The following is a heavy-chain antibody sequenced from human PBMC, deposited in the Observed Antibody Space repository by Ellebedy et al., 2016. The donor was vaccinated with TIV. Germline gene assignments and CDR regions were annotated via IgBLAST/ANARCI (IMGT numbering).Heavy chain of an antibody. CDR3: ARSDGDVFTI. CDR1: GGSLSGFY. CDR2: IYYSGST. Sequence: MPSETLSLTCAVSGGSLSGFYWGWIRQPPGKGLAFIGYIYYSGSTNEPPSLKSRVTMSLDTSKNQFSLKLRSVTAADTAVYYCARSDGDVFTIWGQGTLVTVSS. V-gene: IGHV4-59*08. J-gene: IGHJ3*02.